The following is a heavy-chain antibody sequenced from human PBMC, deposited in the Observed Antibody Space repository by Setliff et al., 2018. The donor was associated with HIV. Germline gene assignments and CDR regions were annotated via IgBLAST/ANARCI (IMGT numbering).Heavy chain of an antibody. CDR2: IYHSGST. D-gene: IGHD5-12*01. J-gene: IGHJ4*02. V-gene: IGHV4-39*07. CDR3: ARDRPYSGYPD. CDR1: GGSISSSNYY. Sequence: PSETLSLTCTVSGGSISSSNYYWGWIRQPPGEGLEWIGSIYHSGSTYYNPSLKSRVTISVDKSKNQFSLKLSSVTAADTAVYYCARDRPYSGYPDWGQGTLVTVSS.